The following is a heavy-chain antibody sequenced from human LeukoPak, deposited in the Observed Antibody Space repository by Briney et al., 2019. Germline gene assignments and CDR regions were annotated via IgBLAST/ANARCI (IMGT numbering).Heavy chain of an antibody. CDR1: GGSFSGYY. V-gene: IGHV4-34*01. J-gene: IGHJ4*02. CDR3: ARGRYSGSFKTDY. Sequence: PSETLSLTCAVYGGSFSGYYWSWIRQPPGKGLEWIGEINHSGSTNYNPSLKSRVTISVDTSKNQFSLKLSSVTAADTAVYYCARGRYSGSFKTDYWGQGTLVTVSS. D-gene: IGHD1-26*01. CDR2: INHSGST.